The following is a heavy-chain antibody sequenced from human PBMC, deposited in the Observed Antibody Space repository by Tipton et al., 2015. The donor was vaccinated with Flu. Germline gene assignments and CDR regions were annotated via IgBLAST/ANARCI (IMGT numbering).Heavy chain of an antibody. CDR3: ARGRSMNV. V-gene: IGHV3-7*01. CDR1: GFTFSGFW. CDR2: IKEDGSDK. J-gene: IGHJ6*02. Sequence: LSLTCAASGFTFSGFWMTWVRQAPVKGLEWVASIKEDGSDKYYVDSVKGRFTISRDNARNSLFLEMNSLRARDTTVYYCARGRSMNVWGQGTTDTVSS.